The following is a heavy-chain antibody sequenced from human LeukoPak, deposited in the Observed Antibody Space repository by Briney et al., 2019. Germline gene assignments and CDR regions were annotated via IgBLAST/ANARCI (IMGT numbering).Heavy chain of an antibody. CDR3: ARVLGGWTQVRNFNWFDP. CDR2: TTSSSSYI. J-gene: IGHJ5*02. D-gene: IGHD1-14*01. CDR1: GFTFSSYN. V-gene: IGHV3-21*06. Sequence: PGGSLRLSCAASGFTFSSYNMNWVRQAPGKGLEWVSSTTSSSSYIYYADSVKGRFTISRDNAKNSLYLQMNSLTAEDTAVYYCARVLGGWTQVRNFNWFDPWGQGTLVTVSS.